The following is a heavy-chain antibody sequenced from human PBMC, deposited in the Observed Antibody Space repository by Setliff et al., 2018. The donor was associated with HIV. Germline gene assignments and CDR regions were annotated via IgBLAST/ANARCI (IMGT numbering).Heavy chain of an antibody. Sequence: SETLSLTCGVSGGSFSGHYWSWIRQTPGKGLEWIGEISQNGDTNYNPSLESRVTISVDSSKNRVSLKLSSVTAADTAVYYCVNPSGAMGDFDSWGQGTLVTVSS. CDR1: GGSFSGHY. CDR3: VNPSGAMGDFDS. CDR2: ISQNGDT. J-gene: IGHJ4*02. V-gene: IGHV4-34*01. D-gene: IGHD3-16*01.